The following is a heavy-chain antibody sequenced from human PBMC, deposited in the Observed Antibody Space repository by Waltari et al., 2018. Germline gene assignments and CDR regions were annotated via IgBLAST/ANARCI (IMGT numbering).Heavy chain of an antibody. Sequence: QVQLQESGPGLVKPSETLSLTCAVSGYSISSGYYWGWIRQPPGKGLEWIGSIYHSGSTYYNPSLKSRVTISVDTSKNQFSRKLSSVTAADTAVYYCARQGYCSSTSCYVFDYWGQGTLVTVSS. J-gene: IGHJ4*02. CDR3: ARQGYCSSTSCYVFDY. CDR1: GYSISSGYY. D-gene: IGHD2-2*01. V-gene: IGHV4-38-2*01. CDR2: IYHSGST.